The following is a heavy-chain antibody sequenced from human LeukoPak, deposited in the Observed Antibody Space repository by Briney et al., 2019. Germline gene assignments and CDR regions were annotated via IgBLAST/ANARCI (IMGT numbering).Heavy chain of an antibody. J-gene: IGHJ5*02. D-gene: IGHD6-13*01. CDR1: GGSISSYY. Sequence: KASETLSLTCTVSGGSISSYYWSWIRQPPGKGLEWIGYIYYSGSTNYNPSLKGRVTISVDTSKNQFSLKLGSVTAADTAVYCCARERIAAAGFDPWGQGTLVTVSS. V-gene: IGHV4-59*01. CDR3: ARERIAAAGFDP. CDR2: IYYSGST.